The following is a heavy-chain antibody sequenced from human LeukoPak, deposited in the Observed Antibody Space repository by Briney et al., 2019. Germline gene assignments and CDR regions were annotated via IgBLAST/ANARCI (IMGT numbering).Heavy chain of an antibody. Sequence: GGSLRLSCAASGFTFSSYAVSWVRQAPGKGLEWVSAISGSGGSTYYADSVKGRFTISRDDSKNTLYLQMNSLRAEDTAVYYCAKWALVHKYPPWFDPWGQGTLVTVSS. CDR2: ISGSGGST. V-gene: IGHV3-23*01. CDR1: GFTFSSYA. D-gene: IGHD6-13*01. J-gene: IGHJ5*02. CDR3: AKWALVHKYPPWFDP.